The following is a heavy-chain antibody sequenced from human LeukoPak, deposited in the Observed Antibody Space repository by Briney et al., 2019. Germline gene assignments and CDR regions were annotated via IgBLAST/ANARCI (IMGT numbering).Heavy chain of an antibody. CDR3: VREFSSGSWDS. J-gene: IGHJ4*02. CDR2: INPHSGGS. V-gene: IGHV1-2*02. CDR1: GYTFTGYY. D-gene: IGHD6-19*01. Sequence: ASVKVSCKASGYTFTGYYMHWVRQAPGQGLEWLGWINPHSGGSNYAQKFQGRVTLTRDTSTSTAYMDLSRLASDDTAVYYCVREFSSGSWDSWGQGTLVTVSS.